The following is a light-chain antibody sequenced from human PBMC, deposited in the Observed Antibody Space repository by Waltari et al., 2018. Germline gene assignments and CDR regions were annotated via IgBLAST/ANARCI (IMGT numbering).Light chain of an antibody. Sequence: EIVLTQSPGTLSLSPGESATLSCRASQSVSRAIAWYQQNPSQAPGLLSYGASNRATGIPDMVSCRGSGIDFSLVISRLEPEDFAVYYCQHYVRLPVTFGQGTKVEIK. CDR3: QHYVRLPVT. V-gene: IGKV3-20*01. J-gene: IGKJ1*01. CDR2: GAS. CDR1: QSVSRA.